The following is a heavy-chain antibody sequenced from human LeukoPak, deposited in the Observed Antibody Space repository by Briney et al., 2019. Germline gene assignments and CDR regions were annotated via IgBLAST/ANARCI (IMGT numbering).Heavy chain of an antibody. CDR1: GDSISSRSYY. CDR3: ARRRRGGWFGELLYYFDY. Sequence: SETLSLTCTVSGDSISSRSYYWGWIRQPPGKGLEWIGNIYYSGNTYYNTSLQSRVPISVDTSKNQFSLKLSSVTAADTAVYYCARRRRGGWFGELLYYFDYWGQGTLVTVSS. D-gene: IGHD3-10*01. J-gene: IGHJ4*02. V-gene: IGHV4-39*07. CDR2: IYYSGNT.